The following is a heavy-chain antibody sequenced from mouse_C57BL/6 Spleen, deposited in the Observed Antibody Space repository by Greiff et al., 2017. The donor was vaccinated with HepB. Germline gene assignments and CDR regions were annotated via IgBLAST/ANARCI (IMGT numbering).Heavy chain of an antibody. CDR1: GFTFSDYG. J-gene: IGHJ4*01. V-gene: IGHV5-17*01. CDR2: ISSGSSII. CDR3: ARRRFGYAMDY. Sequence: DVMLVESGGGLVKPGGSLKLSCAASGFTFSDYGMHWVRQAPEKGLEWVAYISSGSSIIYYADTVKGRFTISRDNAKNTLFLQMTSLRSEDTAMYYWARRRFGYAMDYWGQGTSVTVSS.